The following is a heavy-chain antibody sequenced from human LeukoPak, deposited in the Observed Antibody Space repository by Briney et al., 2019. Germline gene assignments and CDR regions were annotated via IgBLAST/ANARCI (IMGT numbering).Heavy chain of an antibody. CDR2: ISSSGSTI. Sequence: AGGSLRLSCAASGFTFSDYYMSWIRQAPGKGLEGVSYISSSGSTIYYADSVKGRFTISRDNAKNSLYLQMNSLRAEDTAVYYCAREGTAMVDFDYWGQGTLVTVSS. J-gene: IGHJ4*02. CDR1: GFTFSDYY. CDR3: AREGTAMVDFDY. D-gene: IGHD5-18*01. V-gene: IGHV3-11*01.